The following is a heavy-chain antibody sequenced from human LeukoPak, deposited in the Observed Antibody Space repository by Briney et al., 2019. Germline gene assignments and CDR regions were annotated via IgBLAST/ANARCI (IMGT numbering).Heavy chain of an antibody. V-gene: IGHV4-39*07. CDR2: IYYSGST. J-gene: IGHJ4*02. CDR3: ARWDEVGATYFDY. Sequence: SETLSLTCTVSGGSISSSSYYWGWIRQPPGKGLEWIGSIYYSGSTYYNPSLKSRVTISVDTSKNQFSLKLSSVTAADTAVYYCARWDEVGATYFDYWGQGTLVTVSS. CDR1: GGSISSSSYY. D-gene: IGHD1-26*01.